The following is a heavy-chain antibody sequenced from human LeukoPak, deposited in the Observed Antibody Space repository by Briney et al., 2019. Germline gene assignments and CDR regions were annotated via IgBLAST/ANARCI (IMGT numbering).Heavy chain of an antibody. J-gene: IGHJ6*02. CDR1: GFTFDDYA. D-gene: IGHD2-15*01. Sequence: GGSLRLSCAASGFTFDDYAMHWVRQAPGKGLEWVSGISWNSGSIGYADSVKGRFTISRDNAKNSLYMHMNSLRAEDTALYYCAKAHGRAPDEYSYYYGMDVWGQGTTVTVSS. CDR2: ISWNSGSI. CDR3: AKAHGRAPDEYSYYYGMDV. V-gene: IGHV3-9*01.